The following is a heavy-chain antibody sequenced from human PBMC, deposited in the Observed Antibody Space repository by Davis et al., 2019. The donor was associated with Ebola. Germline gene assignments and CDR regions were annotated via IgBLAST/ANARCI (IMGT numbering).Heavy chain of an antibody. CDR1: GYSFTNYW. CDR2: IYPGDSDT. D-gene: IGHD6-19*01. Sequence: GGSLRLSCKASGYSFTNYWTGWARQMPGKGLEWVGIIYPGDSDTRYSPSFQGHVTISADQPITTAYLQWSSLKASDTAMYYCARQSASGSDIDYWGQGSLVTVSS. J-gene: IGHJ4*02. CDR3: ARQSASGSDIDY. V-gene: IGHV5-51*04.